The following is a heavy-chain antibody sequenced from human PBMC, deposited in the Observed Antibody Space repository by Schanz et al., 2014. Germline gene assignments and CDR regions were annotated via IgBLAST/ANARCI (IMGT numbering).Heavy chain of an antibody. V-gene: IGHV4-4*02. CDR3: TRDGYSRNFPDY. CDR1: GASIESPNW. D-gene: IGHD1-26*01. Sequence: QVQLQESGPGLVKPSGTLSLTCAVSGASIESPNWWSWVRQPPGKGLEWIGQIYHTGSTDFNPSLKGRVTISVEKSKNQSSLGRSSVTAADTAVYYCTRDGYSRNFPDYWGQGTLVTVSS. CDR2: IYHTGST. J-gene: IGHJ4*02.